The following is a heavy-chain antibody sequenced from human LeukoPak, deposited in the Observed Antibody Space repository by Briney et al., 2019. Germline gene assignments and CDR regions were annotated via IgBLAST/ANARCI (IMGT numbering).Heavy chain of an antibody. D-gene: IGHD5-24*01. CDR2: ISSSSSYI. CDR3: ARDLSEMATTYYFDF. Sequence: GGSLRLSCAASGFTFSSYSMNWVRRAPGKELERVSSISSSSSYIYYADSVKGRFTISRDNAKNSLYLQMNSLRAEDTAVYYCARDLSEMATTYYFDFWGQGTLVTVSS. J-gene: IGHJ4*02. V-gene: IGHV3-21*01. CDR1: GFTFSSYS.